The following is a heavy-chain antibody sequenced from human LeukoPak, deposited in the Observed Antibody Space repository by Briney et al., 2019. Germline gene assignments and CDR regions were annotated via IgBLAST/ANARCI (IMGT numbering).Heavy chain of an antibody. Sequence: NPSETLSLTCNVFGDSISNSYWSWIRQPPGKGLEWIGHIYNIGNTNYNPSLKSRVTISEDTSKNQFSLRLSSVTAADTAVYFRARTVHYSSGWSPTYYFDYWGQGTLVTVSS. CDR1: GDSISNSY. J-gene: IGHJ4*02. CDR3: ARTVHYSSGWSPTYYFDY. CDR2: IYNIGNT. D-gene: IGHD6-19*01. V-gene: IGHV4-59*01.